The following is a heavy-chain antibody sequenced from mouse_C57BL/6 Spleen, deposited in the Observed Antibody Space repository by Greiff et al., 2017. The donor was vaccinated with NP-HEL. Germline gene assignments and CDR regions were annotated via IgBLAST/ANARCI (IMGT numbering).Heavy chain of an antibody. CDR2: INPSNGGT. J-gene: IGHJ4*01. D-gene: IGHD1-1*01. V-gene: IGHV1-53*01. CDR3: ARYHYGSSFYALDY. CDR1: GYTFTSYW. Sequence: QVQLQQPGTELVKPGASVKLSCKASGYTFTSYWMHWVKQRPGQGLEWIGNINPSNGGTNYNEKFQSKATLTVDKSSSTAYMQLSSLTSEDSAFYYCARYHYGSSFYALDYWGQGTSVTVSS.